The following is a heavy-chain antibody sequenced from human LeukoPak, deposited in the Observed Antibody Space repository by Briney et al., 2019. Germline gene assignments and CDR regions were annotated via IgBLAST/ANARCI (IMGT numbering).Heavy chain of an antibody. CDR2: ISYDGSNK. V-gene: IGHV3-30*03. CDR3: ARDHGYFDY. Sequence: GGSLRLSCAASGFTFSSYGMHWVRQAPGKGLEWVAVISYDGSNKYYADSVKGRFTISRDNSKNTLYLQMNGLRAEDTAVYYCARDHGYFDYWGQGTLVTVSS. J-gene: IGHJ4*02. CDR1: GFTFSSYG.